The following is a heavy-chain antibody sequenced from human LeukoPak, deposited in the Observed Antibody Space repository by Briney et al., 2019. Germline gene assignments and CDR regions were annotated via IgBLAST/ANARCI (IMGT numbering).Heavy chain of an antibody. CDR1: GFTFSDYY. Sequence: GGSLRLSCAASGFTFSDYYMGWIRQAPGKGLEWVSYISSSGSTIYYADSVKGRFTISRDNAKNSLYLQMNSLRAEDTAVYYCARDFLSYYDSSGYSALDYWGQGTLVTVSS. J-gene: IGHJ4*02. CDR3: ARDFLSYYDSSGYSALDY. D-gene: IGHD3-22*01. V-gene: IGHV3-11*04. CDR2: ISSSGSTI.